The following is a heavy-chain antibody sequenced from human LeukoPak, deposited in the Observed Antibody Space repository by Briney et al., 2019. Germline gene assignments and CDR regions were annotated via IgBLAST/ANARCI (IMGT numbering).Heavy chain of an antibody. V-gene: IGHV1-46*01. CDR3: ALKWAYDSSGYYGAFDI. CDR2: INPSGGST. D-gene: IGHD3-22*01. Sequence: GASVKVSCKASGYTFTSYYMHWVRQAPGQGLEWMGIINPSGGSTSYAQKFQGRVTMTRDTSTSTVYMELSSLRSEDTAVYYCALKWAYDSSGYYGAFDIWGQGTMVTVSS. J-gene: IGHJ3*02. CDR1: GYTFTSYY.